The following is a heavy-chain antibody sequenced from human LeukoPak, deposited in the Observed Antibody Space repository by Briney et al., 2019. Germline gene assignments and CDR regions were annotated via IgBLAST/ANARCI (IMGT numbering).Heavy chain of an antibody. CDR2: VNSEGSRT. Sequence: GGSLRLSCAAPGINIRSNWMHWVRQAPGTGLVWVARVNSEGSRTTYADSVKGRFTTSRDNAKNILYLQMHGLRAEDTAVYYCARDAPTGRTKFEHWGQGTLVTVSS. CDR3: ARDAPTGRTKFEH. J-gene: IGHJ1*01. CDR1: GINIRSNW. D-gene: IGHD1-14*01. V-gene: IGHV3-74*01.